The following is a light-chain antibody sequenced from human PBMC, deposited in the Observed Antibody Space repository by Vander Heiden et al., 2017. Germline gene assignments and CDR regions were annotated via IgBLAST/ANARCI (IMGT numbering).Light chain of an antibody. CDR1: QTICNS. J-gene: IGKJ4*01. V-gene: IGKV1-39*01. Sequence: DIQITQSPSSLSASVGDRVTITCRASQTICNSLNWYQHKVGKAPKTLIVAASNLQNGVPSRFSGSGSGTDFTLTIDKLQSEDFATYYCQQSYSTPLTFGGGTKVQI. CDR3: QQSYSTPLT. CDR2: AAS.